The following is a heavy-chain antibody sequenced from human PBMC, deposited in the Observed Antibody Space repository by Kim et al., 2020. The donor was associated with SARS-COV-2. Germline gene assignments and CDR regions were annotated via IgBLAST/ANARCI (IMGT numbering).Heavy chain of an antibody. CDR1: GFTFSSYG. D-gene: IGHD4-17*01. CDR3: AKAPKPFAHPHAVPFDI. Sequence: GGSLRLSCAASGFTFSSYGMHWVRQAPGKGLEWVAVISYDGSNKYYADSVKGRFTISRDNSKNTLYLQMNSLRAEDTAVYYCAKAPKPFAHPHAVPFDIWGQGTMVTVSS. CDR2: ISYDGSNK. V-gene: IGHV3-30*18. J-gene: IGHJ3*02.